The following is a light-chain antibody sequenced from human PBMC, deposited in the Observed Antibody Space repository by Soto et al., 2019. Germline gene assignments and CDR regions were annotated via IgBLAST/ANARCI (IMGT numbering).Light chain of an antibody. CDR2: GAS. J-gene: IGKJ3*01. V-gene: IGKV3-20*01. Sequence: EIVLTQSPGTLSLSPGATATLSCRASQSVSDNYLAWFQQKPGQSPRLLIHGASSRATGIPDRFSGSGSGTDFTLTISRLEPEDFAVYYCLHYGKSPIYTFGPGTKVDFK. CDR3: LHYGKSPIYT. CDR1: QSVSDNY.